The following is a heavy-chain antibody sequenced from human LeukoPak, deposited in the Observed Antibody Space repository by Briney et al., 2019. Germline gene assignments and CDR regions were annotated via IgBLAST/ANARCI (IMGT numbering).Heavy chain of an antibody. CDR2: ISWNSGSI. CDR3: ARFSEVYYYVDV. J-gene: IGHJ6*03. CDR1: GFTFDDYA. D-gene: IGHD3-3*01. V-gene: IGHV3-9*01. Sequence: GGSLRLSCAASGFTFDDYAMHWVRQAPGKGLEWVSGISWNSGSIGYADSVKGRFSVSRDDAKRSLYLQMSSLRAEDTAVYYCARFSEVYYYVDVWGTGTTVTVSS.